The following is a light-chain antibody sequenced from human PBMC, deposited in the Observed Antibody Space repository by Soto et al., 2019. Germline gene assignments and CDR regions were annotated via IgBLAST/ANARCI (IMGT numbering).Light chain of an antibody. Sequence: DSHMTQSPSSLSASVGDGGSITCRASQSINNYLSWYQQKPGKAPNLLVFGASTLQSGVPSRFSGSGSGTDFTLTISSLQPEDFATNCCLQSYRTPLNVGGGTTV. CDR3: LQSYRTPLN. V-gene: IGKV1-39*01. CDR2: GAS. CDR1: QSINNY. J-gene: IGKJ4*01.